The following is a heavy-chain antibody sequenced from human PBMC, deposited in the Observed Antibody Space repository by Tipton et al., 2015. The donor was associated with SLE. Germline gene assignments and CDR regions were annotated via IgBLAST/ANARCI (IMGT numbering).Heavy chain of an antibody. CDR3: ARDLIGESYSVADAFDI. CDR2: FYYTGST. CDR1: GGSISSSSYY. J-gene: IGHJ3*02. D-gene: IGHD2-21*01. V-gene: IGHV4-39*07. Sequence: TLSLTCTVSGGSISSSSYYWAWIRQPPGKGLEWIGSFYYTGSTYYNPSLKSRVTISIHTSKTQFSLNLSSVTAADTAVYYCARDLIGESYSVADAFDIWGQGTFVAVS.